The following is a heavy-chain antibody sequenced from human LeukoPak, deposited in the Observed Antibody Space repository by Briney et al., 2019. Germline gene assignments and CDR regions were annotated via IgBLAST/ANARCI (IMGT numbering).Heavy chain of an antibody. J-gene: IGHJ4*02. V-gene: IGHV3-43*01. CDR3: AKEHISGWPNFDS. D-gene: IGHD6-19*01. CDR2: ISGDGGSI. CDR1: GYAFNVFT. Sequence: PGGSLRLSCAASGYAFNVFTMNWVRQPPGKGLEWISLISGDGGSIYYADSVKGRFTISRDKSRDSLSLYLQMNSLRADDSALYYCAKEHISGWPNFDSWGQGTLVTVSS.